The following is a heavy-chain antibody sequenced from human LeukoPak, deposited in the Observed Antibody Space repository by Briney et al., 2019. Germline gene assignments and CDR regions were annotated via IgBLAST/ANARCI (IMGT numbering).Heavy chain of an antibody. CDR3: ARVGTLMVTIVAPYYMDV. J-gene: IGHJ6*03. V-gene: IGHV3-48*03. CDR1: GFTFSSYE. CDR2: ISSSGSTI. Sequence: GGSLRLSCAASGFTFSSYEMNWVRQAPGKGLEWVSYISSSGSTIYYADSVKGRFTISRDNAKNSLYLQMNSLRAEDTAVYYCARVGTLMVTIVAPYYMDVWGKGTTVTVSS. D-gene: IGHD5-24*01.